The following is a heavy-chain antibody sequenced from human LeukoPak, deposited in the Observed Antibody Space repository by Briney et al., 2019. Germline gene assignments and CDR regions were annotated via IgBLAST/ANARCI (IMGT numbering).Heavy chain of an antibody. D-gene: IGHD4-17*01. V-gene: IGHV4-61*02. J-gene: IGHJ4*02. CDR3: ARLDYGDYYFDY. CDR1: GDSISSGDYY. CDR2: ISSSGST. Sequence: SETLSLTCTVSGDSISSGDYYWSWIRQPAGKGLEWIGRISSSGSTNYNPSLKSRVTISVDTSKNQFSLKLSSVTAADTAVYYCARLDYGDYYFDYWGQGTLVTVSS.